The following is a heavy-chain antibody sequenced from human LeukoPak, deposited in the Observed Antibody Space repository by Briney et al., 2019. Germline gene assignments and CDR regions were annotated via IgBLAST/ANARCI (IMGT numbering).Heavy chain of an antibody. CDR1: GGSISSYY. Sequence: PSETLSLTRTVTGGSISSYYWSWIRHPAGKGLEWIGRIYTSGSTNYNASRKSRVSMSVDTSKNQFSLKLSSVTAADTAVFYCARENSGSYREFDYWGQGTLVTVSS. D-gene: IGHD1-26*01. CDR3: ARENSGSYREFDY. V-gene: IGHV4-4*07. CDR2: IYTSGST. J-gene: IGHJ4*02.